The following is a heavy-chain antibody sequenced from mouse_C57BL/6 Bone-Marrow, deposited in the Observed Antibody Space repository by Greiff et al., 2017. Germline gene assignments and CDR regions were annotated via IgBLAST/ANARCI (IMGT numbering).Heavy chain of an antibody. D-gene: IGHD2-5*01. CDR1: GFNIKDDY. CDR2: IDPENGDT. J-gene: IGHJ4*01. V-gene: IGHV14-4*01. CDR3: TTGYSNSYAMDY. Sequence: VQLQQSGAELVRPGASVKLSCTASGFNIKDDYMHWVKQRPEQGLEWIGWIDPENGDTEYASKFQGKATITADTSSNPAYLQLSSLTSEDTAVYYCTTGYSNSYAMDYWGQGTSVTVSS.